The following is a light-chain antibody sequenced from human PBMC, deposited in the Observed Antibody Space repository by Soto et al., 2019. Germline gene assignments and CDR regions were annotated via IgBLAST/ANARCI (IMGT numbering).Light chain of an antibody. CDR1: QTISSY. CDR3: QLNST. CDR2: ATA. Sequence: DIQMTQTPPSLSASVADRVTITCRASQTISSYSNWYQQQPGKAPKLLIYATASLQSGVPSRFSGSRSGTDFSLTISSLQPEDFATYYCQLNSTFGPGTKVEI. V-gene: IGKV1-39*01. J-gene: IGKJ1*01.